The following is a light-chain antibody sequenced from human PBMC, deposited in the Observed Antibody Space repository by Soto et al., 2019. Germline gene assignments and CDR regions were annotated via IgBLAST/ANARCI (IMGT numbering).Light chain of an antibody. CDR2: GAS. J-gene: IGKJ1*01. CDR3: QQYAYSPRT. V-gene: IGKV3-20*01. Sequence: EIVLTQSPGTLSLSPGERATLSCRASQSVSSNYLAWHQQKPGQAPRLLIYGASSRATGIPDRFSGSGSGTDFTLTISRLDPEDFAVYYCQQYAYSPRTFGQGTKVDIK. CDR1: QSVSSNY.